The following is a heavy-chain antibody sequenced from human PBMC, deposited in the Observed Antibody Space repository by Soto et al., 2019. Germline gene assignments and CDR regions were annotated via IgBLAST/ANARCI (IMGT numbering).Heavy chain of an antibody. V-gene: IGHV3-7*01. Sequence: EVQLVESGGGLVQPGGSLRLSCAASGFTFSSYWMSWVRQAPGKGLEWVANIKQDGSEKYYVDSVKGRFTISRDNAKNSLYLQMNSLRAEDTAVYYCAREGWAAIPGSYDAFDIWGQGTMVTVSS. CDR1: GFTFSSYW. CDR3: AREGWAAIPGSYDAFDI. J-gene: IGHJ3*02. CDR2: IKQDGSEK. D-gene: IGHD2-2*02.